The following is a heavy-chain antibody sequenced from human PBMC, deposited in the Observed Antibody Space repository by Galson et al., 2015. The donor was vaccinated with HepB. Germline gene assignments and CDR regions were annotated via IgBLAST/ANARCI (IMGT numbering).Heavy chain of an antibody. J-gene: IGHJ4*02. D-gene: IGHD4-17*01. CDR2: ISSSAVYT. Sequence: SLRLSCAASGFTFSDYYMSWIRQAPGKGLEWISYISSSAVYTNYADSVKGRFTIPRDNARNSLFLQINSLRAEDTAVYYCTRVADADYGDHSYFDYWGQGTLVTVSS. V-gene: IGHV3-11*06. CDR1: GFTFSDYY. CDR3: TRVADADYGDHSYFDY.